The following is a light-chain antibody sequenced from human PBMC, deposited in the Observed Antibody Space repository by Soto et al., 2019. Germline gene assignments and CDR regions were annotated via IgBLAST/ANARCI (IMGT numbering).Light chain of an antibody. CDR3: SSYTSSSTLG. Sequence: QSVLTQPASVSGSPGQSITISCTGTSRYVGGYNYVSWYQQHPGKAPKLMIYDVNNRPSGVSNRFSGSKSGNTASLTISGLQAEDEADYYCSSYTSSSTLGFGTGTKVTVL. CDR1: SRYVGGYNY. CDR2: DVN. J-gene: IGLJ1*01. V-gene: IGLV2-14*01.